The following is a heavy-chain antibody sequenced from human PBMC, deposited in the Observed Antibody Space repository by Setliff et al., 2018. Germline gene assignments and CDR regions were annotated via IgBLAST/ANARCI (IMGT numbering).Heavy chain of an antibody. CDR1: GFTFSNYA. V-gene: IGHV3-23*01. CDR3: AKCGRFAPSGWFQYVDS. D-gene: IGHD6-19*01. Sequence: LRLSCAASGFTFSNYAMTWVRQAPGKGLEWVSAITVSGNTHYADSVKGRFTISRGNSKNTLSLQMDNLRAEDTATYYCAKCGRFAPSGWFQYVDSWAQGTLVTVSS. CDR2: ITVSGNT. J-gene: IGHJ4*02.